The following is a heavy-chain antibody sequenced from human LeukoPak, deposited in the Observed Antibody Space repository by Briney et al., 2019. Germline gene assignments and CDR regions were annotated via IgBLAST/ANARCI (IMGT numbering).Heavy chain of an antibody. CDR2: INSDGSIT. CDR1: GFTFSNYW. V-gene: IGHV3-74*01. Sequence: TGGSLRLSCAASGFTFSNYWMHWVRQAPGKGLVWVSRINSDGSITSYADSVKGRFTISRDNAKNTLYLQMNSLRAEDTAVYYCAKGGIVVVVAATGHFDYWGQGTLVTVSS. D-gene: IGHD2-15*01. J-gene: IGHJ4*02. CDR3: AKGGIVVVVAATGHFDY.